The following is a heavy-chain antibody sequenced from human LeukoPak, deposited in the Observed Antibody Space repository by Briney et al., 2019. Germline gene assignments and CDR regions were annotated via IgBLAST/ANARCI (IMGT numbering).Heavy chain of an antibody. Sequence: SETLSLTCAVYGGSFSGYYWSWIRQPPGKGLEWIGYIYYSGSTNYNPSLKSRVTISVDTSKNQFSLKLSSVTAADTAVYYCARGSRYDFWSGYHTDTTASDAFDIWGQGTMVTVSS. D-gene: IGHD3-3*01. CDR3: ARGSRYDFWSGYHTDTTASDAFDI. V-gene: IGHV4-59*01. J-gene: IGHJ3*02. CDR2: IYYSGST. CDR1: GGSFSGYY.